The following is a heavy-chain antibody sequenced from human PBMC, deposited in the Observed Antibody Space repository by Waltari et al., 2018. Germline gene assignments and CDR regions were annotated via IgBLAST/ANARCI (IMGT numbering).Heavy chain of an antibody. CDR2: IKSTGSTI. J-gene: IGHJ4*02. D-gene: IGHD4-17*01. CDR3: ARGLGDYTY. V-gene: IGHV3-48*02. Sequence: EVQLVESGGGLVQRGGSLRLSGAASGFNSSTYSMNWVRQAPGKGLEWISYIKSTGSTIHYADSVKGRFTISRDNAKNSLYLQMNSLRDEDTAVYYCARGLGDYTYWGQGTLVTVSS. CDR1: GFNSSTYS.